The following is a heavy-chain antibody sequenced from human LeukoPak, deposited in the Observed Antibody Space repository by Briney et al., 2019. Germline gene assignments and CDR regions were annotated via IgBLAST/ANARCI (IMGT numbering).Heavy chain of an antibody. CDR3: AKHLTATNTYIFFGLDV. CDR2: IKWNGGGT. Sequence: TGGSLRLSCAATGYSFKDYGMNWVRQPPGKGLEWVSAIKWNGGGTDYADSVKGRFTIFRDNAKNSLYLQLSSLRPEDTALYYCAKHLTATNTYIFFGLDVWGQGTSVTVSS. D-gene: IGHD1-26*01. V-gene: IGHV3-20*04. J-gene: IGHJ6*02. CDR1: GYSFKDYG.